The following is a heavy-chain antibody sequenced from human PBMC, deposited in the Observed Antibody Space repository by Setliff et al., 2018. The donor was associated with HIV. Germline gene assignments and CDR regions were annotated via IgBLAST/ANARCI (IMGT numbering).Heavy chain of an antibody. CDR3: ARDGPLEGSYRYYYYYMDV. CDR2: IYYSGST. Sequence: ETLSLTCTVSGGSISSHYWSWIRQPPGKGLEWIGYIYYSGSTNYNPSLKSRVAISVDTSKNQFSLKLSSVTAADTAVYYCARDGPLEGSYRYYYYYMDVWGKGTTVTVSS. V-gene: IGHV4-59*11. J-gene: IGHJ6*03. D-gene: IGHD3-10*01. CDR1: GGSISSHY.